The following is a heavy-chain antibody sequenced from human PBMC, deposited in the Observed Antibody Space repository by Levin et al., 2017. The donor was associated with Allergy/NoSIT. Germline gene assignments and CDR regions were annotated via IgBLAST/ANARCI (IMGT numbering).Heavy chain of an antibody. CDR3: ARERLGFGRVHNPQTFDY. D-gene: IGHD3-10*01. CDR2: INHSGST. Sequence: ASETLSLTCAVYGGSFSGYYWSWIRQPPGKGLEWIGEINHSGSTNYNPSLKSRVTISVDTSKNQFSLKLSSVTAADTAVYYCARERLGFGRVHNPQTFDYWGQGTLVTVSS. J-gene: IGHJ4*02. CDR1: GGSFSGYY. V-gene: IGHV4-34*01.